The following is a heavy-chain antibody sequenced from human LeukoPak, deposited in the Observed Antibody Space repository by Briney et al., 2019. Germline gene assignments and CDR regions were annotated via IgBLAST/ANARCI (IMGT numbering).Heavy chain of an antibody. CDR3: AKDKTQDIVVVPAAIIFDY. CDR2: ISGSGGST. Sequence: GGSLRLSRAASGFTFSSYAMSWVRQAPGKGLEWVSAISGSGGSTYYADSVKGRFTISRDNSKNTLYLQMNSLRAEDTAVYYCAKDKTQDIVVVPAAIIFDYWGQGTLVTVSS. J-gene: IGHJ4*02. CDR1: GFTFSSYA. V-gene: IGHV3-23*01. D-gene: IGHD2-2*01.